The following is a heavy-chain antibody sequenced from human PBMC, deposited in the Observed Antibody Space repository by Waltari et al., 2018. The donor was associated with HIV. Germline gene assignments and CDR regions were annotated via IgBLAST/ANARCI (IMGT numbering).Heavy chain of an antibody. D-gene: IGHD1-26*01. CDR2: ISAYNGDT. CDR3: ARGMGGGGYYPDFYFDY. V-gene: IGHV1-18*01. CDR1: GYTFTSYG. Sequence: QVQLVQSGAELKEPGASGKVSCKASGYTFTSYGITWVRRAPGQGLGWMGWISAYNGDTYYSQHLQDRVTLTTDTSTSTAYMELRTLRSDETAVYYCARGMGGGGYYPDFYFDYWGLGTLVTVSS. J-gene: IGHJ4*02.